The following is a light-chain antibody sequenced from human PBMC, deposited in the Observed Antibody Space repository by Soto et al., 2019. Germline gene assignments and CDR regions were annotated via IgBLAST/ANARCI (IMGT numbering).Light chain of an antibody. J-gene: IGLJ3*02. V-gene: IGLV1-40*01. CDR1: NSNIGAGYD. CDR2: GNS. CDR3: QSYDSSLSGWV. Sequence: QSVLTQPPSVSGAPGQRVTISCTGYNSNIGAGYDVHWYQQLPGTAPKLLISGNSNRPSGVPDRFSASKSSTSASLAITGLQAEDEADYYCQSYDSSLSGWVFGGGTKLTVL.